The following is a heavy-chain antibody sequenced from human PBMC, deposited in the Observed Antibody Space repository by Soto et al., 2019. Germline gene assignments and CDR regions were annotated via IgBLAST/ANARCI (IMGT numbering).Heavy chain of an antibody. Sequence: VSLRLSCAASGFTFSSNAMSWVRQAPGKGLEWVSTISGNGGSTYDADSVKGRFTISRDNSKNTLYLQMNSLRAEDTAVYYCAKAFVYSNSPMDVWGQGTTVTVSS. CDR3: AKAFVYSNSPMDV. CDR1: GFTFSSNA. D-gene: IGHD4-4*01. V-gene: IGHV3-23*01. CDR2: ISGNGGST. J-gene: IGHJ6*02.